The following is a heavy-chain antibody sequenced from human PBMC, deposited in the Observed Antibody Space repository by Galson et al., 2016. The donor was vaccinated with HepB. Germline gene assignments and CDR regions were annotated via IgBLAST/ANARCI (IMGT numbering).Heavy chain of an antibody. J-gene: IGHJ3*02. CDR2: ISSNGGST. CDR1: GFTFSSYA. V-gene: IGHV3-64D*06. Sequence: SLRLSCAASGFTFSSYAMHWVRQAPGKGLEYVSAISSNGGSTYYADSVKGRFTISRDNSKNTLYLQMSSLRAEDTAVYYCVKDGGDFDWFPPDAFDIWGKGTMVTVAS. D-gene: IGHD3-9*01. CDR3: VKDGGDFDWFPPDAFDI.